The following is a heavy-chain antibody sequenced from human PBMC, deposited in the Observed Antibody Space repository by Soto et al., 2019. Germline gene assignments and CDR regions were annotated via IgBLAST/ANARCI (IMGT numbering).Heavy chain of an antibody. V-gene: IGHV4-4*07. J-gene: IGHJ6*02. CDR1: GGSISSYY. CDR3: ARGSELLWFGEPRGDYYYYGMDV. Sequence: SETLSLTCTVSGGSISSYYWSWIRQPAGKGLEWIGRIYTSGSTNYNPSLKSRVTMSVDTSKNQFSLKLSSVTAADTAVYYCARGSELLWFGEPRGDYYYYGMDVWGQGTTVTAP. D-gene: IGHD3-10*01. CDR2: IYTSGST.